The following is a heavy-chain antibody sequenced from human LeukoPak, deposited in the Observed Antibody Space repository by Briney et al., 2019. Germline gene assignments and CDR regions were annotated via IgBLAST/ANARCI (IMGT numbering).Heavy chain of an antibody. V-gene: IGHV1-8*01. CDR3: ARGRLFLERLLYFDY. D-gene: IGHD3-3*01. Sequence: ASVKVSCKASGYTFASNDINWVRQATGQGLEWMGWLNPNSGNTGYAQKFQGRVTITRNTSINTAYMELRSLRSDDTAVYYCARGRLFLERLLYFDYWGQGTLVTVSS. J-gene: IGHJ4*02. CDR1: GYTFASND. CDR2: LNPNSGNT.